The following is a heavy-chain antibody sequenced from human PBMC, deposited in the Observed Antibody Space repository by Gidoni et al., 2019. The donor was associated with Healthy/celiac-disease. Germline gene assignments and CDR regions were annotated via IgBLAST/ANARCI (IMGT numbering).Heavy chain of an antibody. Sequence: EVQLLDSGGGLVQPGGSLRLSCAASGTSCSSYPMRWVRQAPGKGLGWGSAISGSGGSTSYAGSVKGRFTISRDNSKNTLYLQLNSLRAEDTAGYYCAKGYYASGNYYVFPFDYWGQGTLVTVSS. D-gene: IGHD3-10*01. J-gene: IGHJ4*02. CDR2: ISGSGGST. CDR1: GTSCSSYP. CDR3: AKGYYASGNYYVFPFDY. V-gene: IGHV3-23*01.